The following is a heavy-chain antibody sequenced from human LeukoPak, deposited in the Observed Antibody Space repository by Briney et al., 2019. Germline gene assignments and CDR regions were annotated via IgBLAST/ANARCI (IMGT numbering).Heavy chain of an antibody. V-gene: IGHV1-8*02. CDR1: GYTFTGYY. D-gene: IGHD2-2*01. CDR3: AILVRSDY. CDR2: MNPNSGNT. Sequence: GASVKVSCKASGYTFTGYYMHWVRQAPGQGLEWMGWMNPNSGNTGYAQKFQGRVTMTRNTSISTAYMELSSLRSEDTAVYYCAILVRSDYWGQGTLVTVSS. J-gene: IGHJ4*02.